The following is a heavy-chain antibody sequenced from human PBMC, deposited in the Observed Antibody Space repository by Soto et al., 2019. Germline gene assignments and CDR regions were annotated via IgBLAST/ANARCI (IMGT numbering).Heavy chain of an antibody. CDR2: IYFSGSA. D-gene: IGHD4-17*01. CDR3: ASMVTTWCENDV. Sequence: QVQLQESGPGLVKPSQTLSLTCTVSGGSISSGNYYWSWIRQHPGKGLEWIGYIYFSGSAYYNPSLRRRVTISVDTSKNQFSLKLSSVTAADTAVYYCASMVTTWCENDVWGQGTAVTVSS. J-gene: IGHJ6*02. CDR1: GGSISSGNYY. V-gene: IGHV4-31*03.